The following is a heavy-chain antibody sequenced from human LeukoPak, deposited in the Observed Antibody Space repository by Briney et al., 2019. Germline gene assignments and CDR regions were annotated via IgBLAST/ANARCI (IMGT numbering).Heavy chain of an antibody. Sequence: GGSLRLSCAASGFTFSSYAMHWVRQAPGKGLEWVAVISYDGSNKYYADSVKGRFTISRDNSKNTLYLQMNSLRAEDTAVYYCARAEYSSGWYACYWGQGTLVTVSS. CDR1: GFTFSSYA. V-gene: IGHV3-30*04. CDR2: ISYDGSNK. D-gene: IGHD6-19*01. J-gene: IGHJ4*02. CDR3: ARAEYSSGWYACY.